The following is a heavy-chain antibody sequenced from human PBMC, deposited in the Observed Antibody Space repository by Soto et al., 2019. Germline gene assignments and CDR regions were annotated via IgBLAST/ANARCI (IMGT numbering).Heavy chain of an antibody. CDR3: ARDYSNYHYYYGMDV. CDR2: IDPSDSYT. V-gene: IGHV5-10-1*01. J-gene: IGHJ6*02. D-gene: IGHD4-4*01. Sequence: PGESLKISCXGSGYSFTSYWISWVRQMPGKGLEWMGRIDPSDSYTNYSPSFQGHVTISADKSISTAYLQWSSLKASDTAMYYCARDYSNYHYYYGMDVWGQGTTVTVSS. CDR1: GYSFTSYW.